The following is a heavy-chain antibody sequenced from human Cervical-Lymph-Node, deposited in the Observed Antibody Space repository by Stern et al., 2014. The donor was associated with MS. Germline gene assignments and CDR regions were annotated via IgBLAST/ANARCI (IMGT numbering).Heavy chain of an antibody. CDR2: MSSSGSTI. V-gene: IGHV3-11*01. J-gene: IGHJ6*02. CDR1: GFTFSDYY. Sequence: VQLVESGGGLVKPGGSLRLSCAASGFTFSDYYMSWIRQAPGQGLEWVSYMSSSGSTIYYADSVKGRFAISRDNAKNSLYLQMNSLRAEDTAVYYCASSVHYYYYGMDVWGQGTTVTVSS. CDR3: ASSVHYYYYGMDV.